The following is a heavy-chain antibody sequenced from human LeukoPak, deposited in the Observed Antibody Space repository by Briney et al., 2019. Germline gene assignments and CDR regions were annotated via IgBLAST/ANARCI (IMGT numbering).Heavy chain of an antibody. J-gene: IGHJ4*02. V-gene: IGHV3-23*01. D-gene: IGHD3-9*01. CDR3: AKDLVSRDYDIYDY. CDR2: ISGSGGST. Sequence: GGSLRLSCAASGFTFSSYAMSWVRQAPGKGLEWVSAISGSGGSTYYADSVKGRFTISRGNSKNTLYLQMNSLRAEDTAVYYCAKDLVSRDYDIYDYWGQGTLVTASS. CDR1: GFTFSSYA.